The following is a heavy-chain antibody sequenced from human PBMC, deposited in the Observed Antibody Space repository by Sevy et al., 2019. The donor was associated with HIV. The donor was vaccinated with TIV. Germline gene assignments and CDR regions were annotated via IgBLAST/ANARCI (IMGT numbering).Heavy chain of an antibody. J-gene: IGHJ4*02. V-gene: IGHV3-30-3*01. CDR2: ISYDGSNK. Sequence: GGSLRLSCAASGFTFSSSAMHWVRQAPGKGLEWVAVISYDGSNKYYADSVKGRFPISRDDSKNRRYLGMNSLRNEDTAVYYCARDPTQRGAYYDFWSGYFDYWGQGTLVTVSS. D-gene: IGHD3-3*01. CDR3: ARDPTQRGAYYDFWSGYFDY. CDR1: GFTFSSSA.